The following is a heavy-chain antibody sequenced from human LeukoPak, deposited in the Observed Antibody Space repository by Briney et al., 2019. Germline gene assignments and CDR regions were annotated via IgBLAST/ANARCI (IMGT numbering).Heavy chain of an antibody. CDR3: ARREAVAGIGAFDI. CDR1: GGSFSGYY. D-gene: IGHD6-19*01. CDR2: FYHSGST. J-gene: IGHJ3*02. Sequence: SETLSLTCAVYGGSFSGYYWSWIRQPPGKGLEWIGSFYHSGSTYYNPSLKSRVTISVDTSKNQFSLKLSSVTAADTAVYYCARREAVAGIGAFDIWGQGTMVTVSS. V-gene: IGHV4-38-2*01.